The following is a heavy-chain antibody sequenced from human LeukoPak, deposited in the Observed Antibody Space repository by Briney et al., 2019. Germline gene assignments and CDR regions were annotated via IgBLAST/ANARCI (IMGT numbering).Heavy chain of an antibody. V-gene: IGHV3-33*06. CDR2: IWYDGSNK. J-gene: IGHJ4*02. CDR3: AKDLWDSSGYYPYYFDY. CDR1: GFTFSSYG. D-gene: IGHD3-22*01. Sequence: QPGGSLRLSCAASGFTFSSYGMQWVRQAPGKGLEGVAVIWYDGSNKYYADSVKGRFTISRDNSKNTLYLQMNSLRAGDTAVYYCAKDLWDSSGYYPYYFDYWGQGTLVTVSS.